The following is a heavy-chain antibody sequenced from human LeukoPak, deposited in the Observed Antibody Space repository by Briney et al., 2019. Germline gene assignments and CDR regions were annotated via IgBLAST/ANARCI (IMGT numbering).Heavy chain of an antibody. J-gene: IGHJ4*02. D-gene: IGHD3-9*01. CDR1: GGSISTYY. CDR3: ARGRRYFDWLSPFDY. Sequence: SETLSLTCTVSGGSISTYYWSWIRQPPGKGLEWIGYIYTSGSTDYNPSLKSRVTISLDTSKNQFSLKLSSVTAADMAVYYCARGRRYFDWLSPFDYWGQGTLVTVSS. V-gene: IGHV4-4*09. CDR2: IYTSGST.